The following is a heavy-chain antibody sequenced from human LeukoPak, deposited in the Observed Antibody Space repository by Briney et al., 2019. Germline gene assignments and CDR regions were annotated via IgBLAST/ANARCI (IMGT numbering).Heavy chain of an antibody. CDR2: ISSSGSTI. CDR3: AREFLYGSGSYFDAFDI. Sequence: GGSLRLSCAASGFTFSDYYMSWIRQAPGKGLEWVSYISSSGSTIYYADSVKGRFTISRDNAKNSLYLQMNSLRAEDTAVYYCAREFLYGSGSYFDAFDIWGQGTMVTVSS. V-gene: IGHV3-11*01. D-gene: IGHD3-10*01. CDR1: GFTFSDYY. J-gene: IGHJ3*02.